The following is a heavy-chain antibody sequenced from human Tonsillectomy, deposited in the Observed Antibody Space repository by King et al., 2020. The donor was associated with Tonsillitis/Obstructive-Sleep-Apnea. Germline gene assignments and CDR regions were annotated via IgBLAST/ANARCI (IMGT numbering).Heavy chain of an antibody. CDR2: IWYDGSNK. Sequence: VQLVESGGGVVQPGRSLRLSCAASGFTFSSFGMHWVRQAPGKGLEWVAVIWYDGSNKYYADSVKGRFTISRDNSENTLSLQMNNLRAEDTAVYYCARGYNYGLDYWGQGTLVTVSS. CDR1: GFTFSSFG. CDR3: ARGYNYGLDY. D-gene: IGHD5-18*01. J-gene: IGHJ4*02. V-gene: IGHV3-33*01.